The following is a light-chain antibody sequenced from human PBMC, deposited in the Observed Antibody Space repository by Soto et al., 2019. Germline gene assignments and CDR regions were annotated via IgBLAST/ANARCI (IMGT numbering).Light chain of an antibody. CDR2: AAS. V-gene: IGKV1-39*01. CDR3: QQSNSSPPT. J-gene: IGKJ4*01. CDR1: QSITNY. Sequence: DIQMTQSPSALSASLGDRVTITCRASQSITNYLNWYQHKPGQAPNLLIYAASTLQAGVPSRFRGSGSGTDFTLTISSLQPEDFATYFCQQSNSSPPTFGGGTKVDTK.